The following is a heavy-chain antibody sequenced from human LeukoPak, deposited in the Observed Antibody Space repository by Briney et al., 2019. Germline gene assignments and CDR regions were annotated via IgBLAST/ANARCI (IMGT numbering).Heavy chain of an antibody. CDR3: ARGFYYYGMDV. Sequence: SSETLSLTCAVYGGSFSGYYWSRIRQPPGKGLEWIGEINHSGSTNYNPSLKSRVTISVDTSKNQFSLKLSSVTAADTAVYYCARGFYYYGMDVWGQGTTVTVSS. CDR2: INHSGST. V-gene: IGHV4-34*01. CDR1: GGSFSGYY. J-gene: IGHJ6*02.